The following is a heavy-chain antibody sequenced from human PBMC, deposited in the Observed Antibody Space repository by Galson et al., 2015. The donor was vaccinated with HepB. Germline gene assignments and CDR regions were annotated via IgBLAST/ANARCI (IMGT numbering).Heavy chain of an antibody. CDR1: GFTFSDYA. Sequence: SGFTFSDYAMSWIRQAPGKGLEWIAYISSRSGSTNYADSVKGRFTISRDNAKNSLYLHMKSLRGEDTAVYYCAREIRGLDYWGQGTVVTVSS. CDR2: ISSRSGST. J-gene: IGHJ4*02. V-gene: IGHV3-11*05. D-gene: IGHD1-26*01. CDR3: AREIRGLDY.